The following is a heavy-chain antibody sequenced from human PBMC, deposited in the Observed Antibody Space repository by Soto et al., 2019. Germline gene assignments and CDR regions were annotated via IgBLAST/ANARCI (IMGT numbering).Heavy chain of an antibody. CDR3: ARLSRPNYYDTSGFFKDNWFDP. J-gene: IGHJ5*02. D-gene: IGHD3-22*01. V-gene: IGHV1-69*01. CDR2: IIPIVETP. CDR1: GGTFNSYD. Sequence: QVQLVQSGAEVKKPGSSMKVSCKASGGTFNSYDINWVRQAPGQGLEWMGGIIPIVETPKYAQKFQGRVTITEDESTNTVYMKLSSLRSEDTAMYYCARLSRPNYYDTSGFFKDNWFDPWGQGTLVTVSS.